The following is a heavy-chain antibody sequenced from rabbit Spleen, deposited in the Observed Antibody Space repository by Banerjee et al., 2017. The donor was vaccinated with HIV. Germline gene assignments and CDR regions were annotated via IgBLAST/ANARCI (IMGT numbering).Heavy chain of an antibody. CDR3: ARDLTGVIGWNFGW. CDR2: IYAGGSGTT. Sequence: QSLEESGGDLVKPGASLTLTCTASGFSFSGSHYMCWVRQAPEKGLEWIACIYAGGSGTTYYASWAKGRFTISKTSSTTVTLQVTSLTAADTATYFCARDLTGVIGWNFGWWGQGTLVTVS. V-gene: IGHV1S40*01. J-gene: IGHJ3*01. D-gene: IGHD4-1*01. CDR1: GFSFSGSHY.